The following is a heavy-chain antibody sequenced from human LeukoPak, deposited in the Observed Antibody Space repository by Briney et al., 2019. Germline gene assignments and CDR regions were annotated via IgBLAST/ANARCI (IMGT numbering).Heavy chain of an antibody. CDR1: GFTFSDYF. CDR3: ARWTREYYDSSGFYY. Sequence: GGSLRLSCAASGFTFSDYFMSWIRQAPGKGLEWVSYISRSGGYISYADSVKGRFTISRDNAKNSLYLQMNSLRAEDTAVYYCARWTREYYDSSGFYYWGQGTLVTVSS. V-gene: IGHV3-11*04. J-gene: IGHJ4*02. CDR2: ISRSGGYI. D-gene: IGHD3-22*01.